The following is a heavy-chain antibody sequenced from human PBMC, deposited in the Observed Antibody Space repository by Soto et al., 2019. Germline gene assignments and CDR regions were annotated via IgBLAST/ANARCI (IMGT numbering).Heavy chain of an antibody. J-gene: IGHJ6*02. Sequence: SETLSLTCTVSGGSISSGGYYWSWIRQHPGKGLEWIGYIYYSGSTYYNPSLKSRVTISVDTSKNQFSLKLSSVTAADAAVYYCARDGKRARKGHYGMDVWGQGTTVTVSS. V-gene: IGHV4-31*03. CDR1: GGSISSGGYY. D-gene: IGHD2-15*01. CDR3: ARDGKRARKGHYGMDV. CDR2: IYYSGST.